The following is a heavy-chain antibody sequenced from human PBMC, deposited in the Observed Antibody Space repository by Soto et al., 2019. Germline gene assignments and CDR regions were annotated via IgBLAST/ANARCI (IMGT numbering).Heavy chain of an antibody. CDR3: AKGGRQWLLTSDFNY. J-gene: IGHJ4*02. CDR2: VSHDGRNT. Sequence: GGSLRLSCAASGFTFSIYSMNWVRQAPGKGLEWVAVVSHDGRNTHYADSVKGRFTISRDSSKNTVSLEMTSLRAEDTAVYYCAKGGRQWLLTSDFNYWGQGALVTVSS. CDR1: GFTFSIYS. D-gene: IGHD6-19*01. V-gene: IGHV3-30*18.